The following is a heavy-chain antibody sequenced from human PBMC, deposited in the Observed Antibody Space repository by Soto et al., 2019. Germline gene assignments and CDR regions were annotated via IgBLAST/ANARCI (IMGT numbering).Heavy chain of an antibody. Sequence: SVKVSCKASGGTFSSYAFSWVRQAPGQGLEWMGGIIPIFGTANYAQKFQGRVTITADESTSTAYMEPGSLRSEDTAVYYCARSPITIFGVVTPQSGMDVWGQGTTVTVSS. D-gene: IGHD3-3*01. CDR1: GGTFSSYA. CDR2: IIPIFGTA. CDR3: ARSPITIFGVVTPQSGMDV. J-gene: IGHJ6*02. V-gene: IGHV1-69*13.